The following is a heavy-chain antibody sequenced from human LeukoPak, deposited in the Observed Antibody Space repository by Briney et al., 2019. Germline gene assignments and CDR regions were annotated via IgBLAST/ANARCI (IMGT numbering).Heavy chain of an antibody. CDR2: IDYSGST. CDR1: GGSISSYY. CDR3: ARSGGLYTSTWYFHH. D-gene: IGHD6-13*01. J-gene: IGHJ1*01. Sequence: SETLSLTCTVSGGSISSYYWSWIRQPPGKGLGWIGYIDYSGSTIYNPSLKSRVTISVNTSKNQFSLQLSSVTAADTAVYYCARSGGLYTSTWYFHHWGQGTLVTVSS. V-gene: IGHV4-59*01.